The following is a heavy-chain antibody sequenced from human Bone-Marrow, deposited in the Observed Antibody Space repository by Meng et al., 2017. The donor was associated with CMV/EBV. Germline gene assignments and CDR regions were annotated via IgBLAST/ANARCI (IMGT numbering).Heavy chain of an antibody. CDR3: AKKVSGNAPLDY. Sequence: GGSLRLSCAASGFTFSNAWMSWVRQAPGKGLEWVSVISGGGSTTYYADSVKGRFTLSRDNSKNTAYLQMNSLRADDTAVYYCAKKVSGNAPLDYWGQGTLVTVSS. CDR1: GFTFSNAW. CDR2: ISGGGSTT. V-gene: IGHV3-23*01. D-gene: IGHD5/OR15-5a*01. J-gene: IGHJ4*02.